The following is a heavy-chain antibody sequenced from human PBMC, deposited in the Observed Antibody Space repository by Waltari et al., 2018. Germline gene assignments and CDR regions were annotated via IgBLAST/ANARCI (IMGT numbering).Heavy chain of an antibody. Sequence: QVQLVQSGAEVRKPGASVKFPCKVSGYSLSDLSMHWVRQAPVKGLEWVGGLDPEDEETVYAQKFQGRVTMTEDTSTDTAYMELSSLRSDDTAVYYCTTDIMLRVFSNVWGQGTTVTVSS. CDR2: LDPEDEET. CDR3: TTDIMLRVFSNV. CDR1: GYSLSDLS. J-gene: IGHJ6*02. D-gene: IGHD3-10*01. V-gene: IGHV1-24*01.